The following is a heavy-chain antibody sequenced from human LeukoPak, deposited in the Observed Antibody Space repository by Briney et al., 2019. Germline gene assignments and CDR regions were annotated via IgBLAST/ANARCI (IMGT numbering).Heavy chain of an antibody. J-gene: IGHJ4*02. CDR3: ATYDYVWGSYRPPFDY. CDR2: IWYDGSNK. CDR1: GFTFSSYG. V-gene: IGHV3-33*01. Sequence: GGSLRLSCAASGFTFSSYGMHWVRQAPGKGLEWVAVIWYDGSNKYYADSVKGRFTISRDNSKNTLYLQVNSLRAEDTAVYYCATYDYVWGSYRPPFDYWGQGTLVTVSS. D-gene: IGHD3-16*02.